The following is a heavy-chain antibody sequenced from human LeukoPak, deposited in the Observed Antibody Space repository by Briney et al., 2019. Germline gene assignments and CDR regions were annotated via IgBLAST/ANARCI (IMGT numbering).Heavy chain of an antibody. V-gene: IGHV3-49*04. J-gene: IGHJ6*03. CDR3: ARQQPGRWGRYYYYYYMDV. CDR2: IRSKAYGGTT. CDR1: GFTFGDYA. D-gene: IGHD7-27*01. Sequence: GGSLRLSCTASGFTFGDYAMSWVRQAPGKGLEWVGFIRSKAYGGTTEYAASVKGRFTISRDNAKNSLYLQMNSLRAEDTAVYYCARQQPGRWGRYYYYYYMDVWGKGTTVTISS.